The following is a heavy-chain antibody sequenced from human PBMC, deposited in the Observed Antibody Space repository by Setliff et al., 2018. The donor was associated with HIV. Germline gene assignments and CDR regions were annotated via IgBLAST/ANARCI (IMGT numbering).Heavy chain of an antibody. V-gene: IGHV4-61*02. D-gene: IGHD3-10*01. CDR1: GDFISSGNFH. CDR3: ARDWVTRSNYYGSGSPWYFDF. Sequence: PSETLSLTCTVSGDFISSGNFHWNWIRQPAGKGLEWIGRVYASAYSNYNPSLKSRVTTSVDTSQNQFSLKLRSVNAADTAVYYCARDWVTRSNYYGSGSPWYFDFWGRGILVTVSS. J-gene: IGHJ2*01. CDR2: VYASAYS.